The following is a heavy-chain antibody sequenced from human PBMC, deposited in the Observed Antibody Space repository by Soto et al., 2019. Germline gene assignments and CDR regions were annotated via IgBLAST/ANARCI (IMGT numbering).Heavy chain of an antibody. J-gene: IGHJ4*02. D-gene: IGHD3-16*01. CDR1: GFTFSADY. V-gene: IGHV3-11*01. CDR2: ISSSGSTI. Sequence: PGASLRPSCADSGFTFSADYMSWIRQAPGKGLEWVSYISSSGSTIYYADSVKGRFTISRDNAKNSLYLQMNSLRAEDTAVYYCARTLANPPFDYWGQAILVT. CDR3: ARTLANPPFDY.